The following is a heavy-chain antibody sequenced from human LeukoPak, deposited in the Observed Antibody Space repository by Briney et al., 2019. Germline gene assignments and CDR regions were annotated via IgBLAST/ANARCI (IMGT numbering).Heavy chain of an antibody. V-gene: IGHV1-46*01. CDR2: INPSGGST. CDR1: GYNFISYY. CDR3: AREDVVLVDAVRYYYYGMDV. D-gene: IGHD2-8*01. J-gene: IGHJ6*02. Sequence: ASVKVCCKASGYNFISYYMHWVRQDPGQGLEWMGIINPSGGSTSYTQKFQDRVTMTRDTSTSTVYMELSSLKSEDTAVYYCAREDVVLVDAVRYYYYGMDVWGQGTTVTVSS.